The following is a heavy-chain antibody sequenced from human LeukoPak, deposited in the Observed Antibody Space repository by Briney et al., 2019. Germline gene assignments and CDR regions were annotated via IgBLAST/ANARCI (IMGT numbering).Heavy chain of an antibody. J-gene: IGHJ5*02. V-gene: IGHV4-34*01. CDR3: ARRSTSRITMIVVVTGGKWFDP. CDR1: GGSFSGYY. Sequence: SETLSLTCAVYGGSFSGYYWSWIRQPPGKGLEWIGEINHSGSTNYNPSLKSRVTISVDTSKNQFSLKLSSVTAADTAVYYCARRSTSRITMIVVVTGGKWFDPWGQGTLVTVSS. CDR2: INHSGST. D-gene: IGHD3-22*01.